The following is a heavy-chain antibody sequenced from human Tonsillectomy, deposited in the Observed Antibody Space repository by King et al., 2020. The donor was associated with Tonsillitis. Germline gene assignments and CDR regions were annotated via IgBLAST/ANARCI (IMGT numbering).Heavy chain of an antibody. Sequence: QLVQSGAEVKKPGASVKVSCKASGYTFTRYYMHWVRQAPGQGLEWMGWINPNSGGTNYAQKFQGRVTMTRDTSISTAYMELSRLRSDDTAVYYCAREPYSSSWDDAFDIWGQGTMVTVSS. CDR1: GYTFTRYY. J-gene: IGHJ3*02. V-gene: IGHV1-2*02. CDR3: AREPYSSSWDDAFDI. D-gene: IGHD6-13*01. CDR2: INPNSGGT.